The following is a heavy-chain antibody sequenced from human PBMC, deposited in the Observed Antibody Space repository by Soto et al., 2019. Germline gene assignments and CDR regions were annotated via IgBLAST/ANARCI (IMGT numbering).Heavy chain of an antibody. CDR3: ARVRVDYYDSSGYYLFDY. V-gene: IGHV4-30-4*01. CDR1: GGSTSSGDYY. J-gene: IGHJ4*02. D-gene: IGHD3-22*01. Sequence: PSETLSLTCTVSGGSTSSGDYYWSWIRQPPGKGLEWIGYIYYSGSTYYNPSLKSRVTISVDTSKNQFSLKLSSVTAADTAVYYCARVRVDYYDSSGYYLFDYWGQGTLVTVSS. CDR2: IYYSGST.